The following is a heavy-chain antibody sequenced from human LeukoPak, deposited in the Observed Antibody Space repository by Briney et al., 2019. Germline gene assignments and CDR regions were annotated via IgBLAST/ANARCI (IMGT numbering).Heavy chain of an antibody. V-gene: IGHV3-30-3*01. CDR1: GFTFSSYA. CDR3: ASYSPSYGPFWY. CDR2: ISYDGSNK. Sequence: GRSLRLSCAASGFTFSSYAMHWVRQAPGKGLEWVAVISYDGSNKYYADSVKGRFTISRDNSKNTLYLQMNSLRAEDTAVYYCASYSPSYGPFWYWGQGTLVTVSS. D-gene: IGHD2-15*01. J-gene: IGHJ4*02.